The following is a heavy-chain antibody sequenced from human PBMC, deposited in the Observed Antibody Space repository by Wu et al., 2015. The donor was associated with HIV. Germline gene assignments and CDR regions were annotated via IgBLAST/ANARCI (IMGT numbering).Heavy chain of an antibody. CDR2: INVNSGDS. Sequence: QVQLVQSGAEVKKPGASVKVSCKASGDTFNNYAFTWVRQAPGQGLEWMGWINVNSGDSNYARKFRGRLTVTRDTSINTVYMDLSSLKSDDSAIYYCTRGTRNYLFDYWGQGALVTVSS. J-gene: IGHJ4*02. V-gene: IGHV1-2*02. CDR3: TRGTRNYLFDY. CDR1: GDTFNNYA. D-gene: IGHD4-11*01.